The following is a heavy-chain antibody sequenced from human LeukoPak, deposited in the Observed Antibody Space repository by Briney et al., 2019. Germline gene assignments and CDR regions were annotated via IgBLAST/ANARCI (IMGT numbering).Heavy chain of an antibody. CDR1: SGSISSSRYY. V-gene: IGHV4-39*01. J-gene: IGHJ5*02. CDR3: ARHRGSGSFYTPFDP. D-gene: IGHD3-10*01. CDR2: IFYSGST. Sequence: SETQSLTCTFSSGSISSSRYYWGWIRQPPGKGLEWIGSIFYSGSTYYNPSLKSRVTISVDTSKNQFSLKLSSVTAADTAVYYCARHRGSGSFYTPFDPWGQGTLVTVSS.